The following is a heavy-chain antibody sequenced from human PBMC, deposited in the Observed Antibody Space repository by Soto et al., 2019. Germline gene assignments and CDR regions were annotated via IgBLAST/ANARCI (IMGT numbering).Heavy chain of an antibody. V-gene: IGHV3-33*01. CDR2: IWSDGSKA. Sequence: QVQLVESGGGVVQPGMSLRLSCAASGFTFNNFGFHWVRQAPGKGLEWVAAIWSDGSKALYVDSVKGRFIISRDSSKNTVYLQMNRLSAEDPAMYHCVRDVATTSHLNRFDPWGQGTLVTVSS. CDR1: GFTFNNFG. J-gene: IGHJ5*02. D-gene: IGHD1-26*01. CDR3: VRDVATTSHLNRFDP.